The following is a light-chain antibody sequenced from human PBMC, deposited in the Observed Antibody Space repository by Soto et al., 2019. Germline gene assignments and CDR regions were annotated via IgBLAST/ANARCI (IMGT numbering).Light chain of an antibody. CDR3: LQHNTYPWT. Sequence: DIQMTQSPSSLSASVGDRVIITCRAGQGIRNDLGWYYQKPGKAPKRLIYASTSLQSGVPSRFSGSGSGTEFTLTISSLQPEDFATYYCLQHNTYPWTFGQGTRVEIK. CDR1: QGIRND. V-gene: IGKV1-17*01. J-gene: IGKJ1*01. CDR2: AST.